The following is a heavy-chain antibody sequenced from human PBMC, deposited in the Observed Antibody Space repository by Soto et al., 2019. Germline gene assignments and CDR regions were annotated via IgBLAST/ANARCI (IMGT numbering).Heavy chain of an antibody. Sequence: EVQLVESGGGLVQPGGSLRLSCAASGFAFNSHWMHWVRQAPGKGLVWVSRINSDGTSTDYAESVKGRFTISRDNAKNTLYLQMNSLGVEDTGVYCCGSPDRASFRYTVAYWGQGTLVTVSS. CDR2: INSDGTST. V-gene: IGHV3-74*01. D-gene: IGHD3-16*02. CDR1: GFAFNSHW. CDR3: GSPDRASFRYTVAY. J-gene: IGHJ4*02.